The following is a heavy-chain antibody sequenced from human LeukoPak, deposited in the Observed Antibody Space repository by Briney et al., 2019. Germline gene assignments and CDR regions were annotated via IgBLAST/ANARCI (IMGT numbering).Heavy chain of an antibody. CDR3: ARDLHYAFDI. J-gene: IGHJ3*02. D-gene: IGHD3-10*01. V-gene: IGHV3-48*02. CDR1: EFTFSGYA. CDR2: IYSSDTT. Sequence: PGGSLRLSCAASEFTFSGYAMNWVRQAPGKGLEWVSHIYSSDTTYADSVKGRFTISRDNAKNSLYLQMNSLRDEDTAVYYCARDLHYAFDIWGQGTMVTASS.